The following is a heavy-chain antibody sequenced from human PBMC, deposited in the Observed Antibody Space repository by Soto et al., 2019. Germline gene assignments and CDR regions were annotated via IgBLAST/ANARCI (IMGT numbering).Heavy chain of an antibody. CDR1: GFTFSSYG. Sequence: GGSLRLSCAASGFTFSSYGMSWVRQAPGKGLEWVSRISGSGGSTDYGDSVKGWFTISRDNSKNTLYLQMNSLRAEDTAVYSCEKSWGIVRATWFDYWGQGTLVTVSS. J-gene: IGHJ4*02. D-gene: IGHD1-26*01. CDR2: ISGSGGST. V-gene: IGHV3-23*01. CDR3: EKSWGIVRATWFDY.